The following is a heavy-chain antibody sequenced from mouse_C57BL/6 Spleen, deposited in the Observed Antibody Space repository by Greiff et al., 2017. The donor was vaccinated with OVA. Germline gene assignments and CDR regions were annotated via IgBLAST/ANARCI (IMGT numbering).Heavy chain of an antibody. CDR3: ARWVYDYDGYYFDY. CDR1: GYTFTSYW. CDR2: IDPSDSYT. V-gene: IGHV1-69*01. D-gene: IGHD2-4*01. J-gene: IGHJ2*01. Sequence: VKLQESGAELVMPGASVKLSCKASGYTFTSYWMHWVKQRPGQGLEWIGEIDPSDSYTNYTQKFKGKSTLTVDKSSSTAYMQLSSLTSEDSAVYYCARWVYDYDGYYFDYWGQGTTLTVSS.